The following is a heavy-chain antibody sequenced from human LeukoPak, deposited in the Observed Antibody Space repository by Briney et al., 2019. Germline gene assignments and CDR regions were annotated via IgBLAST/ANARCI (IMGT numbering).Heavy chain of an antibody. Sequence: ASVKVSCKASGYTFTSYYMHWVRQAPGQGLEWMGIINPSGGSTSYAQKFQGRVTMTRDTSTSTVYMELSRLRSEDTAVYYCAADILTGYSDYWGQGTLVTVSS. CDR2: INPSGGST. V-gene: IGHV1-46*01. CDR3: AADILTGYSDY. J-gene: IGHJ4*02. CDR1: GYTFTSYY. D-gene: IGHD3-9*01.